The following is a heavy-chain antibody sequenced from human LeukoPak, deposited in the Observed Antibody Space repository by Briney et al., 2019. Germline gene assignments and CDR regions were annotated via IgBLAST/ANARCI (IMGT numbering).Heavy chain of an antibody. V-gene: IGHV3-21*01. D-gene: IGHD1-1*01. CDR2: IRSSGSYV. CDR3: ARDVQIDY. J-gene: IGHJ4*02. Sequence: PGGSLRLSCAASGFTFSSYTMNWVRQAPGKGLEWVSSIRSSGSYVYYAGSVKGRFTISRDNAENSLYLQMNSLRAEDTAVYYCARDVQIDYWGPGTLVTVSS. CDR1: GFTFSSYT.